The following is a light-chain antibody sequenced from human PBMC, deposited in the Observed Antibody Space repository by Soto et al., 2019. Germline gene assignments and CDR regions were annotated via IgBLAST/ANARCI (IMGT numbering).Light chain of an antibody. CDR2: SNS. Sequence: QSVLTQPPSASGAPGERGTISCTGSTSNIGAGYDVQWYQQVPGTAPKLLISSNSNRPAGVPDRFSGSQSYTSASLAITGILAEDEAYYFCQSYDRRLSGWLFGRGTKLTVL. CDR1: TSNIGAGYD. CDR3: QSYDRRLSGWL. V-gene: IGLV1-40*01. J-gene: IGLJ3*02.